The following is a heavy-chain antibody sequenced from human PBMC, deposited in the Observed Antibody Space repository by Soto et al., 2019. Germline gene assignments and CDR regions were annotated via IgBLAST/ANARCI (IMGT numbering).Heavy chain of an antibody. CDR2: INNDGSTT. J-gene: IGHJ5*02. V-gene: IGHV3-74*01. CDR1: GFTFNSYW. D-gene: IGHD2-15*01. CDR3: VRGVIAANCFDP. Sequence: GGSLRLSCAASGFTFNSYWMHWVRQVPGKGLVWVSRINNDGSTTNYADSVTGRFTISRDNARNTVYLQMNSLRADDTAVYYCVRGVIAANCFDPWGQGTLVNVPS.